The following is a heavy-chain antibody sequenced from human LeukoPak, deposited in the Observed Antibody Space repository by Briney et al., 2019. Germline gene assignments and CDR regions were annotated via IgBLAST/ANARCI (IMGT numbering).Heavy chain of an antibody. CDR1: GFTFSSYS. CDR3: ARFPLDILTGYYSPYYYYYMDV. Sequence: GGSLRLSCAASGFTFSSYSMNWVRQAPGKGLEWVSSISSSSSYIYYADSVKGRFTISRDNAKNSLYLQMNSLRAEDTAVYYCARFPLDILTGYYSPYYYYYMDVWGKGTTVTVSS. V-gene: IGHV3-21*01. J-gene: IGHJ6*03. CDR2: ISSSSSYI. D-gene: IGHD3-9*01.